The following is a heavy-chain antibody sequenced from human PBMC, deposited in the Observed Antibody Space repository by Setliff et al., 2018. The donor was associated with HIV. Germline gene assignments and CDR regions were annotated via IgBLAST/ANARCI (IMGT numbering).Heavy chain of an antibody. J-gene: IGHJ4*02. CDR2: IYYSGNT. V-gene: IGHV4-39*07. CDR1: GGSISTSSSY. D-gene: IGHD6-13*01. Sequence: PSETLSLTCTVSGGSISTSSSYWGWIRQPPGKGLEWIGSIYYSGNTYFSPSLKSRITISVDTSKNQFSLNLNSVTAADTAVYYCAAASSWDPLLDYWGQGTLVTVSS. CDR3: AAASSWDPLLDY.